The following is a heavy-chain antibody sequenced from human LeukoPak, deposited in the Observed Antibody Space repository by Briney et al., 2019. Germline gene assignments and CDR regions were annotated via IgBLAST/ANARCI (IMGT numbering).Heavy chain of an antibody. CDR3: AREYGDYGGLYYYYYYMDV. CDR2: ISGSGGST. J-gene: IGHJ6*03. CDR1: GFTFSSYA. Sequence: GGSLRLSCAASGFTFSSYAMSWVRQAPRKGLEWVSAISGSGGSTYYADSVKGRFTISRDNSKNTLYLQMNSLRAEDTAVYYCAREYGDYGGLYYYYYYMDVWGKGTTVTVSS. V-gene: IGHV3-23*01. D-gene: IGHD4-17*01.